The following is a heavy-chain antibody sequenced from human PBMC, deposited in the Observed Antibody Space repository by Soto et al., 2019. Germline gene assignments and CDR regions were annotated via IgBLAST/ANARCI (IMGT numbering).Heavy chain of an antibody. CDR2: ISASGSDI. CDR3: ASNKPRGNLIDP. CDR1: GFTFNTYE. J-gene: IGHJ5*02. Sequence: PGGSLRLSCVASGFTFNTYEVNWVRQAPGKGLEWISYISASGSDIYYADSVKGRFTISRDNSKNTLYLQMNSLRAEDTAVYYCASNKPRGNLIDPWGQGTLVTVSS. V-gene: IGHV3-48*03.